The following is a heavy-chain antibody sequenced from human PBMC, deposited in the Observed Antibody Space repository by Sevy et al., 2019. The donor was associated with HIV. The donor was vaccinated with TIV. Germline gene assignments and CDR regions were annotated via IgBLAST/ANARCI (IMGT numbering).Heavy chain of an antibody. CDR3: ARNYYDSSGYPNYFDY. Sequence: GGSLGLSCAASGFTFSSYEMNWVRQAPGKGLEWVSYISSSGSTIYYADSVKGRFTISRDNAKNSLYLQMNSLRAEDTAVYYCARNYYDSSGYPNYFDYWGQGTLVTVSS. D-gene: IGHD3-22*01. CDR1: GFTFSSYE. V-gene: IGHV3-48*03. J-gene: IGHJ4*02. CDR2: ISSSGSTI.